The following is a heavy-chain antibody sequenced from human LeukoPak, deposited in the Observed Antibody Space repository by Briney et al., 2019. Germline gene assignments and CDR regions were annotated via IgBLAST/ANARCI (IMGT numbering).Heavy chain of an antibody. CDR1: GFNFANHA. V-gene: IGHV3-23*01. Sequence: PGGSLRLSCAASGFNFANHAMSWVRQAPGKGLEWVSAISGSGGSTYYADSVKGRFTISRDNSKNTLYLQMNSLRAEDTAVYYCAKDGSSGYSYWFDPWGQGTLVTVSS. CDR3: AKDGSSGYSYWFDP. J-gene: IGHJ5*02. D-gene: IGHD3-22*01. CDR2: ISGSGGST.